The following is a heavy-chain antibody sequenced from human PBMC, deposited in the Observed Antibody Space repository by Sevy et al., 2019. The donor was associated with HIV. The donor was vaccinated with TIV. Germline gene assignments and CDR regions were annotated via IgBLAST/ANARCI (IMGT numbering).Heavy chain of an antibody. D-gene: IGHD2-2*01. Sequence: ASVNVSCKASGGTFSSYAISWVRQAPGQGLEWMGGIIPIFGTANYTQKFQGRVTITADESTSTAYMELSSLRSEDTAVYYCARGLRVVVPAAADDYYYYYGMDVWGQGTTVTVSS. CDR2: IIPIFGTA. J-gene: IGHJ6*02. CDR3: ARGLRVVVPAAADDYYYYYGMDV. V-gene: IGHV1-69*13. CDR1: GGTFSSYA.